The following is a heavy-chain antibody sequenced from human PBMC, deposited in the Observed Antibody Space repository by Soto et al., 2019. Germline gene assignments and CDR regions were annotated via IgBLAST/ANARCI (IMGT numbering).Heavy chain of an antibody. J-gene: IGHJ6*01. CDR1: GYNLTSYY. CDR2: INPTSGGT. V-gene: IGHV1-2*04. Sequence: XSVKVSCEASGYNLTSYYMAWVRPSPGQGLEWVGWINPTSGGTNYAQKFQGWVTMTRDTSISTAYMELSRLRPDDTSVYYCARERGGGRGFWSASGYGRGVWGQGTTGIVSS. CDR3: ARERGGGRGFWSASGYGRGV. D-gene: IGHD3-3*01.